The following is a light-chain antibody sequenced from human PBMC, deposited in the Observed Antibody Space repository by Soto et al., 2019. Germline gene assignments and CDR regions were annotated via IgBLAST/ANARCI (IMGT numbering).Light chain of an antibody. CDR1: SSDVGAYNY. CDR2: EVS. CDR3: SSYTSSSTGL. Sequence: QSALTQPASVSGSPGQSITISCTGTSSDVGAYNYVSWYQQHPGKAPKLMIYEVSNRPSGVSNRFSGSKSANTASLTISGLQAGDEADYYCSSYTSSSTGLFGRGTKLTVL. J-gene: IGLJ3*02. V-gene: IGLV2-14*03.